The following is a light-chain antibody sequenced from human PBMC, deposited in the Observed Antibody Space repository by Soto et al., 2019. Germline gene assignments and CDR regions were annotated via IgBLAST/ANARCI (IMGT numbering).Light chain of an antibody. CDR3: QQRSNWLT. V-gene: IGKV3-11*01. CDR2: DAS. CDR1: QSVGSF. Sequence: EIVLTQSPATLSLSPGETATLSCRASQSVGSFLAWYQQKPGQTPRLLIYDASNRATGIPARFSGSGSGTDFTLTISSLEPEDFAVYYCQQRSNWLTFGGGTKVEIK. J-gene: IGKJ4*01.